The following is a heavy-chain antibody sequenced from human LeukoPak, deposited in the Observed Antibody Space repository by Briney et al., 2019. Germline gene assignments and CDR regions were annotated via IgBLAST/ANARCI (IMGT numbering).Heavy chain of an antibody. D-gene: IGHD2-2*01. CDR1: GGAFHSYG. J-gene: IGHJ5*02. V-gene: IGHV1-69*04. CDR3: ARELSTVPCWFDP. CDR2: IIPILGIA. Sequence: EASGKVSFKGSGGAFHSYGISWGRQAPGQGVGWMGRIIPILGIANYAQKFQGRVTITADKSTSTAYMELSSLRSEDTAVYYCARELSTVPCWFDPWGQGTLVTVSS.